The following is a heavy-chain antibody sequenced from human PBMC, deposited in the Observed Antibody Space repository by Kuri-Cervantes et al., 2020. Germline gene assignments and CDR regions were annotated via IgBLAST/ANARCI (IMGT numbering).Heavy chain of an antibody. CDR3: VRVFYDFWSGYTDYYYYYMDV. V-gene: IGHV3-49*04. D-gene: IGHD3-3*01. CDR1: GFNFADHG. J-gene: IGHJ6*03. CDR2: ISRMSHGGTK. Sequence: GGSLRLSCLSSGFNFADHGVTWVRQAPGKGLEWLGFISRMSHGGTKEYAASVKGRFTISRDDSKSVAYLQMNSLKTDDTAVYFCVRVFYDFWSGYTDYYYYYMDVWGKGTTVTVSS.